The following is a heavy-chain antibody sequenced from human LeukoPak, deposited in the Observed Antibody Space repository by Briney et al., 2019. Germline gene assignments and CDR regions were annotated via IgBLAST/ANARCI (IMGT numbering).Heavy chain of an antibody. CDR1: GFSFGSNW. D-gene: IGHD2-21*01. J-gene: IGHJ4*02. CDR2: IKQDGSEK. CDR3: ARLRYSDY. V-gene: IGHV3-7*03. Sequence: GGSLRLSCVASGFSFGSNWMSWVRQAPGKGLEWVANIKQDGSEKNYVDSVKGRSTISRDNAKNSLYLQMNSLRAEDTAVYYCARLRYSDYWGQGTLVTVSS.